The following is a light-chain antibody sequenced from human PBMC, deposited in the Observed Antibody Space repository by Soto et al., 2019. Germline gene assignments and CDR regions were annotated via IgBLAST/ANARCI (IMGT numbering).Light chain of an antibody. CDR3: QQRSNWIT. CDR1: QSINSN. J-gene: IGKJ5*01. Sequence: EIVMTQSPATLSLSPGERATLSCRASQSINSNLAWYQQKPGQAPRLFIFRASSRATGLPARFSASGSGTDFTLTISSLEPEDFAVYYCQQRSNWITFGQGTRLDIK. CDR2: RAS. V-gene: IGKV3-11*01.